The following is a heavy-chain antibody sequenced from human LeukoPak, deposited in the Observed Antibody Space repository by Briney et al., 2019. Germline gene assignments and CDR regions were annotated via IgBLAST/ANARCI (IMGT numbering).Heavy chain of an antibody. CDR1: GYTFTSYD. J-gene: IGHJ5*02. V-gene: IGHV1-8*03. Sequence: ASVKVSCKASGYTFTSYDINWVRQATGQGLEWMGWMNPNSDNTGYEQKFQGRLTITRNTSISTAYMELSSLRSDDTAVYYCTKASLAFGTKYFDPWGQGTLVTVSS. CDR2: MNPNSDNT. CDR3: TKASLAFGTKYFDP. D-gene: IGHD3-10*01.